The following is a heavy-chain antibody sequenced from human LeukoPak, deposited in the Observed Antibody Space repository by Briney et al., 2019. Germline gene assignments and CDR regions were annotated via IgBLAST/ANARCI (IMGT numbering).Heavy chain of an antibody. CDR1: GFTVSSNY. CDR2: IYSGGST. Sequence: GGSLRLSCAASGFTVSSNYMSWVRQAPGKGLEWVSVIYSGGSTYYADSVKGRFTISRDNSKNTLYLQVNSLRAEDTAVYYCARGAYYGSGDAFDIWGQGTMVTVSS. CDR3: ARGAYYGSGDAFDI. J-gene: IGHJ3*02. D-gene: IGHD3-10*01. V-gene: IGHV3-53*01.